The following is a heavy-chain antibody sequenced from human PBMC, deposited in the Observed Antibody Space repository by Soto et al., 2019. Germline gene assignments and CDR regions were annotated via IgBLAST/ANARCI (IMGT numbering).Heavy chain of an antibody. Sequence: GGSLRLSCALSGFTSDDYGMHWVRQAPGKGLEWVSGIIWNGGRTGYADAVKGRFTISRDNAKKTLFLQMNSLRVEDTAFYYCVKDIEPGGAAYWGQGTLVTISS. CDR1: GFTSDDYG. CDR2: IIWNGGRT. J-gene: IGHJ4*02. D-gene: IGHD3-16*01. V-gene: IGHV3-9*02. CDR3: VKDIEPGGAAY.